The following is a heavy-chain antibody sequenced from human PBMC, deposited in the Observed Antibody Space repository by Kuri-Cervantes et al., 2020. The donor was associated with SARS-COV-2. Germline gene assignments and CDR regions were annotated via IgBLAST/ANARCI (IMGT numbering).Heavy chain of an antibody. V-gene: IGHV3-30*18. CDR1: GFTFSGYG. J-gene: IGHJ5*02. CDR2: ISYDGSAR. D-gene: IGHD6-19*01. CDR3: AKPSVAREYSWFDP. Sequence: GESLKISCVASGFTFSGYGMHWVRQAPGKGLEWVAVISYDGSARYYADSVKGRFTISRDNSKNTLYLQLNSLTPEDTAVYCCAKPSVAREYSWFDPWGQGTLVTVSS.